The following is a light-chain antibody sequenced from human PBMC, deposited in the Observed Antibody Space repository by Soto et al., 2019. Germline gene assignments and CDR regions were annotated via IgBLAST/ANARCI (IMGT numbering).Light chain of an antibody. J-gene: IGKJ4*01. CDR1: QSISSY. CDR2: AAS. CDR3: QQSYRTPLT. Sequence: DIQMTQSPSSLSASVGDRVTITCRASQSISSYLNWYQQKPGKAPKLLIYAASSLQRGVPSRFSGSGSGTDFTLTISSLQPADFATYYCQQSYRTPLTFGGGAKVDIK. V-gene: IGKV1-39*01.